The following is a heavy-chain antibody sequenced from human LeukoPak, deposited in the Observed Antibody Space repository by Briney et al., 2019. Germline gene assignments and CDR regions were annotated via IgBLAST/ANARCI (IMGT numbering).Heavy chain of an antibody. CDR1: GFTFSSYW. CDR3: ARDEGRVGANDY. J-gene: IGHJ4*02. V-gene: IGHV3-7*01. CDR2: IKQDGSEK. Sequence: PGGSLRLSCGASGFTFSSYWMSWVRQAPGKGLEWVANIKQDGSEKYYVDSVKGRFTISRDNAKNSLYLQMNSLRAEDTAVYYCARDEGRVGANDYWGQGTLVTVSS. D-gene: IGHD1-26*01.